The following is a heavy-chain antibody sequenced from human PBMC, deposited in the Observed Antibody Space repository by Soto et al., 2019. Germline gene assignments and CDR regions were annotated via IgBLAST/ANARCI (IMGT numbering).Heavy chain of an antibody. CDR1: GFSFSDFG. V-gene: IGHV3-33*06. Sequence: GGSLRLSCAGSGFSFSDFGMHWVRQAPGKGLEWVAVIWSDGSNKLYADSVKGRFTISRDNFRTTLYLQMNSLRAEDTAVYYCAKEMRTTAARDAFDIWGQGTMVTVS. CDR2: IWSDGSNK. J-gene: IGHJ3*02. D-gene: IGHD1-1*01. CDR3: AKEMRTTAARDAFDI.